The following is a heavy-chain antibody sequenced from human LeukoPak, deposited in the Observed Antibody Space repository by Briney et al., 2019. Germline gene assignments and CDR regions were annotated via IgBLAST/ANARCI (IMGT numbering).Heavy chain of an antibody. CDR2: IYYSGST. D-gene: IGHD4-17*01. V-gene: IGHV4-59*01. J-gene: IGHJ4*02. CDR3: ARGLHDYGDYKIDY. Sequence: SETLSLTCTVSGGSISSDYLSCIRQLPGKGLEGMSYIYYSGSTNYNPSLKSRVTISVETSKNQFSLKLRSVTAADTAVYYCARGLHDYGDYKIDYWGQGNLVTVSS. CDR1: GGSISSDY.